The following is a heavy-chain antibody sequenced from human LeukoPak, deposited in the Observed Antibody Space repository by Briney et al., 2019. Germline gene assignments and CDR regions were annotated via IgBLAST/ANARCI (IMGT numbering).Heavy chain of an antibody. CDR2: IRYDGSNK. J-gene: IGHJ4*02. Sequence: GGSLRLSCAASGFTFSSYGMHWVRQAPGKGLEWVAFIRYDGSNKYYADSVKGRFTISRDNSKNTLYLQMNSLRAEDTAVYYCAKDSSALLHRDFDYWGQGTLVTVSS. CDR1: GFTFSSYG. V-gene: IGHV3-30*02. D-gene: IGHD6-6*01. CDR3: AKDSSALLHRDFDY.